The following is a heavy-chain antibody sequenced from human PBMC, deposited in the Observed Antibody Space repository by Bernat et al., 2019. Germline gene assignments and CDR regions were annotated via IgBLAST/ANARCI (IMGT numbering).Heavy chain of an antibody. CDR3: ARQDDFWSGFVV. J-gene: IGHJ5*02. CDR1: GFTVSSNY. D-gene: IGHD3-3*01. CDR2: IYSDGST. Sequence: EAQLVESGGNLVQPGGSLRLSCAASGFTVSSNYMSWVRQAPGKGLEWVSTIYSDGSTYYADSVKGRFVSSRDNSKNTLFLHMSRLRADDMALYYCARQDDFWSGFVVWGQGTLVTVSS. V-gene: IGHV3-66*04.